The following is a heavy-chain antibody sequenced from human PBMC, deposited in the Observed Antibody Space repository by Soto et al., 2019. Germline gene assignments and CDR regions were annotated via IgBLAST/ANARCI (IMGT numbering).Heavy chain of an antibody. J-gene: IGHJ5*02. D-gene: IGHD3-3*01. V-gene: IGHV4-39*01. CDR2: VYYNGFT. CDR1: GGSISSSSDY. CDR3: SRTGDFSSGTGERDP. Sequence: PSETLSLTCTVSGGSISSSSDYWAWIRQSPGKGLEWIGSVYYNGFTYYNPFLKSRVTISVDTSKNQFSLKLTSVTAADTAVYYCSRTGDFSSGTGERDPWGVGTLVTDCS.